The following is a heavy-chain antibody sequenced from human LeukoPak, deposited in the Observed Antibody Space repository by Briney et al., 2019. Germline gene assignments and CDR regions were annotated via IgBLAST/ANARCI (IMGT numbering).Heavy chain of an antibody. CDR2: LYSAGTT. CDR3: ARTNSYDYFDY. V-gene: IGHV3-53*01. D-gene: IGHD5-18*01. CDR1: GFTVSSNY. Sequence: PGGSLRLSCAASGFTVSSNYMSWVRQAPGKGLEWVSLLYSAGTTYYADSVKGRFTISRDNSKNTLYLQMNSLRAEDTAVYYCARTNSYDYFDYWGQGTLVTVSS. J-gene: IGHJ4*02.